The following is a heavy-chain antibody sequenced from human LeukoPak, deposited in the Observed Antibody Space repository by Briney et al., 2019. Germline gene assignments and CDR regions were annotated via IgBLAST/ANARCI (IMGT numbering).Heavy chain of an antibody. V-gene: IGHV3-66*01. D-gene: IGHD5-12*01. CDR1: GFTVSTNY. CDR3: ARGPSSSGYGNFDY. CDR2: IYSGGTT. J-gene: IGHJ4*02. Sequence: GGSLRLSCAASGFTVSTNYMRWVRQAPGKGLEWVSVIYSGGTTYYADSVKGRFTISRDNSKNTLYLQMNSLRAEDTAVYYCARGPSSSGYGNFDYWGQGTLVTVSS.